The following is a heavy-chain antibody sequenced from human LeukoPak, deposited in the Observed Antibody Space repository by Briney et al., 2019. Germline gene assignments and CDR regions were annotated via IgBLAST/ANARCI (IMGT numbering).Heavy chain of an antibody. CDR3: ARDGSGGSRDY. CDR2: ISSGGSYI. V-gene: IGHV3-21*01. D-gene: IGHD6-19*01. Sequence: GGSLRLSCAASGFTFSSCSMNWVRQAPGRGLEGGSSISSGGSYIYYADSVKGRFTISRDNAKNSLYLQMNSLRAEDTALYYCARDGSGGSRDYWGQGTLVTVSS. CDR1: GFTFSSCS. J-gene: IGHJ4*02.